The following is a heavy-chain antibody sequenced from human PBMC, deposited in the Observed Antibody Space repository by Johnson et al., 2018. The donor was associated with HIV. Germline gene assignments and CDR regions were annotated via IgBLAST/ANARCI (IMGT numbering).Heavy chain of an antibody. CDR2: IYSGGTT. J-gene: IGHJ3*02. CDR3: ARAYTYGAFDI. V-gene: IGHV3-66*01. CDR1: GFTVSSNY. Sequence: VQLVESGGGLVQPGGSLRLSCAASGFTVSSNYMSWVRQAPGKGLELVSVIYSGGTTYYADSVKGRFTISRDNSKNTLYLQMNSLRAEDTAVYYCARAYTYGAFDIWGQGTMVTVSS. D-gene: IGHD5-18*01.